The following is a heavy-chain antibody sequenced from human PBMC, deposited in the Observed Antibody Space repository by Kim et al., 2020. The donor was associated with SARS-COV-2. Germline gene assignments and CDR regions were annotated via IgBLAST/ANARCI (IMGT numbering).Heavy chain of an antibody. D-gene: IGHD6-13*01. CDR2: ISSSSSYI. V-gene: IGHV3-21*01. Sequence: GGSLRLSCAASGFTFSSYSMNWVRQAPGKGLEWVSSISSSSSYIYYADSVKGRFTISRDNAKNSLYLQMNSLRAEDTAVYYCARGGRPAAAASKYGMDVWGQGTTVTVSS. J-gene: IGHJ6*02. CDR3: ARGGRPAAAASKYGMDV. CDR1: GFTFSSYS.